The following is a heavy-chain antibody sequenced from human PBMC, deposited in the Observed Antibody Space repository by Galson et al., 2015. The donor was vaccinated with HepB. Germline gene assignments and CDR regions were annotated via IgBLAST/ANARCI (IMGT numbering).Heavy chain of an antibody. CDR3: ARLGDFSGYSSS. D-gene: IGHD6-13*01. J-gene: IGHJ4*02. CDR2: IRSKASNYAT. V-gene: IGHV3-73*01. Sequence: SLRLSCAASGFTFSGSAIHWVRQASGKGPEWVGRIRSKASNYATTYVASLKGRFIISRDDSKNTAYLHMFSLRIEDTAVYYCARLGDFSGYSSSWDQGTLVTVSS. CDR1: GFTFSGSA.